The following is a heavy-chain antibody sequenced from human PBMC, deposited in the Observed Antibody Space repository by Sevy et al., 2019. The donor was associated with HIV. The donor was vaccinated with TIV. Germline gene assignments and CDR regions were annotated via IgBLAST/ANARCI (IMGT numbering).Heavy chain of an antibody. Sequence: GGSLRLSCAASGFRLGTSWMSWVRQAPGKGLEWVAVISYDGSYKNYGDSVKGRFTISRDNSKNTLYLQMDSLRAEDTAVFYCAKGPFGGNDFASWGQGTLVTVSS. V-gene: IGHV3-30*18. CDR1: GFRLGTSW. CDR3: AKGPFGGNDFAS. D-gene: IGHD2-15*01. CDR2: ISYDGSYK. J-gene: IGHJ4*02.